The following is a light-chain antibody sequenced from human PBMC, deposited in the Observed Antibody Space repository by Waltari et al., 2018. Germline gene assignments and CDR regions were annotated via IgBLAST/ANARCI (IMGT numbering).Light chain of an antibody. CDR1: QSISNW. CDR3: QQYNTYSS. J-gene: IGKJ2*01. CDR2: KAS. V-gene: IGKV1-5*03. Sequence: DIQMTQSPSSLSASVGDRVTITCRASQSISNWLAWYQQKQGKAPIHLIYKASILKSGVPSRFSGSGSGTQFTLPISCLQPGDFATYYCQQYNTYSSFGQGTKLEIK.